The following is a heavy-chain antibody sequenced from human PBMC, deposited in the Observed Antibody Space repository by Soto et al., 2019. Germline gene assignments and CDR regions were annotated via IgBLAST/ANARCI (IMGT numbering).Heavy chain of an antibody. J-gene: IGHJ5*02. V-gene: IGHV1-46*01. CDR2: INTSGGST. CDR3: ARVPPRYYGSEEGWFDP. Sequence: GASVKVSCKASGYTFTSYYLHWVRQAPGQGLERMGIINTSGGSTSYAQKFQGRVTMTRDTSTSTVYMELSSLRSEDTAVYYCARVPPRYYGSEEGWFDPWGPGTLVTVSS. CDR1: GYTFTSYY. D-gene: IGHD3-10*01.